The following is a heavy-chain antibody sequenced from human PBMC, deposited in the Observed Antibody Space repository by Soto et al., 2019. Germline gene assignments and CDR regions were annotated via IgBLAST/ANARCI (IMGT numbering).Heavy chain of an antibody. CDR3: ANPVANDAFDI. D-gene: IGHD2-21*01. J-gene: IGHJ3*02. Sequence: ASVKVSCKASGGTFSSYAISWVLQAPGQGLEWMGGIIPIFGTANYAQKFQGRVTITADESTSTAYMELSSLRSEDTAVYYCANPVANDAFDIWGQGTMVTVSS. V-gene: IGHV1-69*13. CDR1: GGTFSSYA. CDR2: IIPIFGTA.